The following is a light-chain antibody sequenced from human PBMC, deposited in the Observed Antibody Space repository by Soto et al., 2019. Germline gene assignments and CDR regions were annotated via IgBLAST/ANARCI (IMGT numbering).Light chain of an antibody. CDR2: NTN. CDR1: SGSVSSSNY. V-gene: IGLV8-61*01. Sequence: QAVVTQEPSFSVPPGRTATLTCGLSSGSVSSSNYPSWYQQTPGQAPRTLMYNTNIRSSGVPDRFSGSLLGNKAALTITGAQAEDECVYYCVLYVGSGIVVFGGGTKLTVL. J-gene: IGLJ2*01. CDR3: VLYVGSGIVV.